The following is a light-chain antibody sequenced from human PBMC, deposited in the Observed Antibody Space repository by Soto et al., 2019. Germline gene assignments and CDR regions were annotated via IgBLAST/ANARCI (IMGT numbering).Light chain of an antibody. J-gene: IGLJ1*01. CDR1: SSNIGSGYD. CDR3: QSYDRSLRGYG. CDR2: GNT. V-gene: IGLV1-40*01. Sequence: QSVLTQPPSVSGAPGQRVTISCTGTSSNIGSGYDVHWYQHLLGTAPKLLIYGNTIRPSGVPDRFSGSKSGTSASLAITGVQAEDEADYYCQSYDRSLRGYGFGTGTKVTVL.